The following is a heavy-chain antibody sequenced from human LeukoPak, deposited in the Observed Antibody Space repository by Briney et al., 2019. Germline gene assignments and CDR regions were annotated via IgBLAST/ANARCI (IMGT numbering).Heavy chain of an antibody. CDR1: GFTFSSYW. Sequence: PGGSLRLSCAASGFTFSSYWMSWVRQAPGKGLEWVANIKQDGCEKYYVDSVKGRFTISRDNAKNSLYLQMNSLRAEDTAVYYCARDEAEEKRSTVAFDIWGQGTMVTVSS. CDR3: ARDEAEEKRSTVAFDI. D-gene: IGHD4-17*01. CDR2: IKQDGCEK. V-gene: IGHV3-7*01. J-gene: IGHJ3*02.